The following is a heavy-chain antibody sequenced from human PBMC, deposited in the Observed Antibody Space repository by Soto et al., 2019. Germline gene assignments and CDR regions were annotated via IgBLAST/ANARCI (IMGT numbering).Heavy chain of an antibody. CDR2: IIPLFGEA. V-gene: IGHV1-69*01. D-gene: IGHD2-15*01. CDR3: ARGVSSDGPPDDYVNWPLLL. Sequence: QVRLVQSGAEVKRPGSSVKVSCKASGGKFSTFAINWVRQAPGHGLEWMGGIIPLFGEANYARKFQCRVSLTGDESTTTAFMEQSSLRSDHTAVYYCARGVSSDGPPDDYVNWPLLLRGQGTRITVTS. CDR1: GGKFSTFA. J-gene: IGHJ4*01.